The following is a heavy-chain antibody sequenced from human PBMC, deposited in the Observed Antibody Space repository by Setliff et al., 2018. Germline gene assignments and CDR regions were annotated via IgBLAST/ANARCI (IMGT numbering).Heavy chain of an antibody. CDR3: AKGPPSSGTYGGYFQH. J-gene: IGHJ1*01. CDR1: GFTFSSYA. Sequence: PGGSLRLSCAASGFTFSSYAISWVRQAPGKGLEWVSAISGSGGSTYYADSVKGRFTISRDNSKNTLYLQMNSLRAEDTAVYYCAKGPPSSGTYGGYFQHWGQGTLVTVSS. D-gene: IGHD1-26*01. V-gene: IGHV3-23*01. CDR2: ISGSGGST.